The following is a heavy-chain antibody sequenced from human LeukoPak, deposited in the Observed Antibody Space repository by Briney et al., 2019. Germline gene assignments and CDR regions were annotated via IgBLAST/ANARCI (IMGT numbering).Heavy chain of an antibody. CDR1: GESLSKYY. D-gene: IGHD1-26*01. J-gene: IGHJ4*02. CDR2: INHRGST. Sequence: SETLSLTCAVYGESLSKYYWTWIRQSPGKGLEWIGEINHRGSTNLNPSLKSRVTLSVDTSKHQFSLKLTSTTAADAAVYYCASSVGSTDYWGQGTLVTVSP. CDR3: ASSVGSTDY. V-gene: IGHV4-34*01.